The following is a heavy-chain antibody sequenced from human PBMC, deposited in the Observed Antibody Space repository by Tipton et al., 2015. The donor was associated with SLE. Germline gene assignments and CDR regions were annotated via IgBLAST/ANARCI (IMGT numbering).Heavy chain of an antibody. CDR2: IFYSGST. CDR1: GGSISSYY. V-gene: IGHV4-59*01. CDR3: ARVKLVRYFGWLPDAFDI. J-gene: IGHJ3*02. D-gene: IGHD3-9*01. Sequence: TLSLTCAVSGGSISSYYWSWIRQPPGKGLEWIGYIFYSGSTNYNPSLKSRVTISVDTSKNQFSLKLSSVTAADTAVYYCARVKLVRYFGWLPDAFDIWGQGTMVTVSS.